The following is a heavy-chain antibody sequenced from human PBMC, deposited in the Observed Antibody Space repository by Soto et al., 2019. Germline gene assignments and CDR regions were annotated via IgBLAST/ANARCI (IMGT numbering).Heavy chain of an antibody. CDR2: IDSSGEK. D-gene: IGHD6-19*01. Sequence: QVTLKESGPVLVKPTETLTLRCTVSGLSITDSEMGVSWIRQPPGQPLEWLAHIDSSGEKSYRTFLKSRLAISKDTAKSQIVLTMTNMDPADTAPYYCARRHLAVAVSPWFDPWGKGITVTVSS. V-gene: IGHV2-26*01. CDR3: ARRHLAVAVSPWFDP. J-gene: IGHJ5*02. CDR1: GLSITDSEMG.